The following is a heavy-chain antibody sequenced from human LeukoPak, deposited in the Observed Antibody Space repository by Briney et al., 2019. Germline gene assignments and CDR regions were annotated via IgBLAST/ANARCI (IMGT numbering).Heavy chain of an antibody. V-gene: IGHV3-48*01. CDR2: ISSSSATI. CDR3: ARYWSSWSADY. D-gene: IGHD6-13*01. Sequence: GGSLRLSCEGSGLSLSAYNMNWVRQAPGKGLESVSYISSSSATIFYADSVKGRFTISRDNAKNSLYLQMNSLRAEDTAVYYCARYWSSWSADYWGQGTLVTVSS. CDR1: GLSLSAYN. J-gene: IGHJ4*02.